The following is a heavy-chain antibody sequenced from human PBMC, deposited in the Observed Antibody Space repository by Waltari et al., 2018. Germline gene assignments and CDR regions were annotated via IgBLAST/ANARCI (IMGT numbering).Heavy chain of an antibody. Sequence: EVELVQSGAEVKKPGATVKVSCKASGYTFMDYFMHWVQQAPGKGLEWMGRIDPEDGETVYSEKFQGRVTRTADTSTDTAYMELSSLTSGDTAVYYCAPLPGGSGQTFDYWGQGTLVTVS. D-gene: IGHD3-10*01. CDR2: IDPEDGET. CDR3: APLPGGSGQTFDY. V-gene: IGHV1-69-2*01. CDR1: GYTFMDYF. J-gene: IGHJ4*02.